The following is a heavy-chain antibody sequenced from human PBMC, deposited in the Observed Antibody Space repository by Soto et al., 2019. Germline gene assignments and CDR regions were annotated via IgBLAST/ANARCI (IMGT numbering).Heavy chain of an antibody. Sequence: GGSLRLSCAASGFTFDYYAMHWVRQFPGKGLEWVSGINWNSGSIGYGDSVKGRFAISRNNAKNALHLQMNSLSAEDTAFYYCVKDESINWYSGHFRHWGQGTLVTVSS. V-gene: IGHV3-9*01. CDR2: INWNSGSI. CDR1: GFTFDYYA. D-gene: IGHD6-13*01. CDR3: VKDESINWYSGHFRH. J-gene: IGHJ1*01.